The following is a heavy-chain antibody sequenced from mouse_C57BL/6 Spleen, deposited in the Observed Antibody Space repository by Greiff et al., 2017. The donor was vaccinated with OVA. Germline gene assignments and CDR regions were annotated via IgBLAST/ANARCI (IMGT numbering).Heavy chain of an antibody. D-gene: IGHD4-1*01. J-gene: IGHJ4*01. V-gene: IGHV8-12*01. CDR1: GFSLSTSGMG. CDR2: IYWDDDK. Sequence: QVTLKVSGPGLLQSSQTLSLTCSFSGFSLSTSGMGVSWLRQPSGKGLEWLVHIYWDDDKRYNPFLKRRLTTSKDTSRNQVFLKITSVDTADTATYCCARMALGRGLAMDYWGQGTSVTVSS. CDR3: ARMALGRGLAMDY.